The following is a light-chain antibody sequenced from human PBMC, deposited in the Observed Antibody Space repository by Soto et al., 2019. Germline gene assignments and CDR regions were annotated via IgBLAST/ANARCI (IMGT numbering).Light chain of an antibody. V-gene: IGLV2-14*01. Sequence: VLTQPASVSGSPGQSITISCTGTSRDVGSHNYVSWYQQHPGKAPKLLIYDVTNRPSGISYRFSGSKSGNTASLTISGLQAEDEVDYYCSSYTSSRTYVFGTGTKVTVL. CDR1: SRDVGSHNY. CDR3: SSYTSSRTYV. J-gene: IGLJ1*01. CDR2: DVT.